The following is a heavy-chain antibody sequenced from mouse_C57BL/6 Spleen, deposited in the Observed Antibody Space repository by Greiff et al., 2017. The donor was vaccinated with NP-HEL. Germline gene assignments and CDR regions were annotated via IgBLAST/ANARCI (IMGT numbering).Heavy chain of an antibody. CDR2: INPNNGGT. CDR1: GYTFTDYY. D-gene: IGHD2-3*01. V-gene: IGHV1-26*01. Sequence: EVQLQQSGPELVKPGASVKISCKASGYTFTDYYMNWVKQSHGKSLEWIGDINPNNGGTSYNQKFKGKATLTVDKSSSTAYMELRSLTSEDSAVYYCATRGGGYYPAWFAYWGQGTLVTVSA. J-gene: IGHJ3*01. CDR3: ATRGGGYYPAWFAY.